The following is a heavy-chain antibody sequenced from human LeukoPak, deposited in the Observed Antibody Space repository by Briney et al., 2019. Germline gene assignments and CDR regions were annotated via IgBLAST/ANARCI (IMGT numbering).Heavy chain of an antibody. Sequence: GGSLRLSCAASGFTFSSYSINWVRQAPGKGLEYVSSITSSSNYIYCADSVKGRFTISRDNTKNSLYLQMNSLRAEDTAVYYCARSRGAFDIWGQGTLVTVSS. V-gene: IGHV3-21*01. J-gene: IGHJ3*02. CDR1: GFTFSSYS. CDR3: ARSRGAFDI. CDR2: ITSSSNYI.